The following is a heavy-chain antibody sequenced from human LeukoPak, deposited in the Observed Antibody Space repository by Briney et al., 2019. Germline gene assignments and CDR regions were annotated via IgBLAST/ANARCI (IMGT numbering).Heavy chain of an antibody. CDR1: GGSFSGYY. Sequence: SETLSLTCAVYGGSFSGYYWSWIRQPPGKGLEWIGEINHSGSTNYNPSLKSRVTISVDKSKNQFSLKLSSVTAADTAVYYCARVSYYDSSGNRGAFDYWGQGTLVTVSS. J-gene: IGHJ4*02. D-gene: IGHD3-22*01. CDR2: INHSGST. V-gene: IGHV4-34*01. CDR3: ARVSYYDSSGNRGAFDY.